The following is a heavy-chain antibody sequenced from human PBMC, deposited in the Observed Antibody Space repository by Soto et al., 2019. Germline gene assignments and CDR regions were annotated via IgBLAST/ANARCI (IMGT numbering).Heavy chain of an antibody. V-gene: IGHV3-9*01. D-gene: IGHD3-3*01. J-gene: IGHJ5*02. CDR1: GFTFDDYA. Sequence: EVQLVESGGGLVQPGRSLRLSCAASGFTFDDYAMHWVRQAPGKGLEWVSGISWNSGSIGYADSVKGRFTISRDNAQNSLYLQMSSLRAEDTALYYCAKGASITIFGVVTSDNWFDPWGQGTLVTVSS. CDR3: AKGASITIFGVVTSDNWFDP. CDR2: ISWNSGSI.